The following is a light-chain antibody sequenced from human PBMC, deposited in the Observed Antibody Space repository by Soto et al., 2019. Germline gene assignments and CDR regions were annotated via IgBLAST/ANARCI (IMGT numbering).Light chain of an antibody. V-gene: IGLV2-14*01. CDR2: DVS. Sequence: QSALTQPASASGSPGQSVTISCTGTSSDVGGYNYVSWYQQHPGEAPKVIIHDVSNRPSGISNRFSGSKSGNTAALTIFGLQAEDEADYYCSSYAISSTVVFGGGTKVTVL. J-gene: IGLJ2*01. CDR1: SSDVGGYNY. CDR3: SSYAISSTVV.